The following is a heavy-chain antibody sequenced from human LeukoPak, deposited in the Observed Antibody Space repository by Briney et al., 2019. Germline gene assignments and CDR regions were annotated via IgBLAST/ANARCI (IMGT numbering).Heavy chain of an antibody. D-gene: IGHD2-15*01. Sequence: GGSLRLSCAASGFTFSSYWMSWVRQAPGKGLEWVANIKQDGSQKYYVDSVKGRFTISRDNAKNSLYLQMNSLRAEDTAVYYRARRVAATYYYYYYMDVWGKGTTVTVSS. CDR2: IKQDGSQK. V-gene: IGHV3-7*01. CDR3: ARRVAATYYYYYYMDV. CDR1: GFTFSSYW. J-gene: IGHJ6*03.